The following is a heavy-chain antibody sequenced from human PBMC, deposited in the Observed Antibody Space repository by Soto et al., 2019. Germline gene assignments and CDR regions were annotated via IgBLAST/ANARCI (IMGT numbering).Heavy chain of an antibody. D-gene: IGHD1-26*01. CDR2: IYYSGST. J-gene: IGHJ5*02. CDR3: ARKISGSYGWFDP. CDR1: GGSISSSSYY. V-gene: IGHV4-39*01. Sequence: ASETLSLTCTVYGGSISSSSYYWGWIRQPPGKGLEWIGSIYYSGSTYYNPSLKSRVTISVDTSKNQFSLKLSSVTAADTAVYYCARKISGSYGWFDPWGQGTLVTVS.